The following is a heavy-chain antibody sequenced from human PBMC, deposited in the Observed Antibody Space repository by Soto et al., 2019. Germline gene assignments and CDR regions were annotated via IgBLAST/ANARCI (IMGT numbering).Heavy chain of an antibody. CDR3: AGVERGTETTVVDAFDI. CDR1: GGFVSSDSYY. Sequence: PPETLSLTYADHGGFVSSDSYYWSWIRQTPRKRLERIAEMSHRRGTHFNQSLKNRATISVDTSKNQFSLKMSSVTAAETALYYCAGVERGTETTVVDAFDIWGPGTMVT. CDR2: MSHRRGT. J-gene: IGHJ3*02. V-gene: IGHV4-34*01. D-gene: IGHD1-1*01.